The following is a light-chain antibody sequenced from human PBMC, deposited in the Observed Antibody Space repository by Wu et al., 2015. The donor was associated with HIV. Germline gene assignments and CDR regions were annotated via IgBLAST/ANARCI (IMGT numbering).Light chain of an antibody. CDR1: QSVSSSY. CDR2: TAS. Sequence: EIVLTQSPGTLSLSPGERATLSCRASQSVSSSYLAWYQQKPGQAPRLLIYTASSRATGIPDRFSGSGSGTDFTLTISRLEAEDFAVYYCQQYGNSRYSFGQGTKLEIK. V-gene: IGKV3-20*01. CDR3: QQYGNSRYS. J-gene: IGKJ2*03.